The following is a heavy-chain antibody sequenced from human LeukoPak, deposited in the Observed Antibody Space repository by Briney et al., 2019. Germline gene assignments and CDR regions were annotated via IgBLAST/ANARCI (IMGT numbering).Heavy chain of an antibody. V-gene: IGHV3-15*01. D-gene: IGHD3-10*01. CDR3: TTAVVRGLNAFDI. CDR2: IKSKTDGGTT. Sequence: GGSLRLSCAASGFTFSNVWMNWVRQAPGKGLEWVGRIKSKTDGGTTNYAAPVKGRFTISRDDSKNTLYLQMNSLKTEDTAVYYCTTAVVRGLNAFDIWGRGTMVTVSS. J-gene: IGHJ3*02. CDR1: GFTFSNVW.